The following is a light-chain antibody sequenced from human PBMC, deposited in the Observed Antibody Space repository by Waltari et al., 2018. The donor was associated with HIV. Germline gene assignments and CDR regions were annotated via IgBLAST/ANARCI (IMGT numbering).Light chain of an antibody. V-gene: IGLV1-44*01. CDR1: ASNIGRNT. CDR3: ATWDDGLSGWV. CDR2: NNA. Sequence: QSVVTQPPSASGTPGQRVSMSCSGSASNIGRNTVNWYQHLPQTAPKLLIYNNADRPSGGPDRFSASKTGTSASLDISGLQSEDEADYYCATWDDGLSGWVFGGGTKLTVL. J-gene: IGLJ3*02.